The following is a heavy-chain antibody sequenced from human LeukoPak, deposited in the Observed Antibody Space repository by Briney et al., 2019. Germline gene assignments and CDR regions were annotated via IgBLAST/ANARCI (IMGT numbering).Heavy chain of an antibody. CDR1: GFTFSGSA. J-gene: IGHJ4*02. CDR2: IRSKANSYAT. V-gene: IGHV3-73*01. CDR3: ILRRVGYFDY. Sequence: GGSLSLSCAASGFTFSGSAMHWVRQASGKGLEWVGRIRSKANSYATAYAASVKGRFTISRDDSKNTAYLQMNSLKTEDTAVYYCILRRVGYFDYWGQGTLVTVSS.